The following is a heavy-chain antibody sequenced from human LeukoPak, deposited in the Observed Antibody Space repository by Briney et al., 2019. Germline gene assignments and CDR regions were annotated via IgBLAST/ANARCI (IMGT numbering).Heavy chain of an antibody. CDR3: ARYDSTGYSSGWYKD. J-gene: IGHJ4*02. V-gene: IGHV1-2*06. Sequence: ASVKVSCKASGYTLTGYYMHWVRQAPGQGLEWMGRINPNSGGTNYAQKFQGRVTMTRDTSISTAYMELSRLRSDDTAVYYCARYDSTGYSSGWYKDWGQGTLVTVSS. CDR2: INPNSGGT. CDR1: GYTLTGYY. D-gene: IGHD6-19*01.